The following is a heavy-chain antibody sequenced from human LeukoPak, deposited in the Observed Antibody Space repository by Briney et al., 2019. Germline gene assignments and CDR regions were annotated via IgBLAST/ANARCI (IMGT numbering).Heavy chain of an antibody. CDR1: GFIFDEYG. CDR2: ISLNGGAT. J-gene: IGHJ1*01. Sequence: GGSLRLSCAASGFIFDEYGMSWVRQAPGKGLEWVAGISLNGGATGYADSVKGRFTISRDNAKNFLYLQMNSLRAEDTALYYCVRSITMFQYWGQGTLVTVSS. V-gene: IGHV3-20*04. D-gene: IGHD3-10*02. CDR3: VRSITMFQY.